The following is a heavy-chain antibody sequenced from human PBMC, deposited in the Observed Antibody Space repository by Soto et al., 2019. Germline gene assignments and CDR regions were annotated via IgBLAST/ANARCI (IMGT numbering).Heavy chain of an antibody. D-gene: IGHD2-15*01. Sequence: QVQQLESGPGLVKPWDTLSLTCTVSGAYISDFYWSWIRQPAGKGLEWIGRITGNGNTQYSPYLWSRVSMSAETYRNLFSRNLHDATAADSALYCGARDSGENSTYFALWGPGTLVTVSS. CDR2: ITGNGNT. J-gene: IGHJ4*02. CDR3: ARDSGENSTYFAL. V-gene: IGHV4-4*07. CDR1: GAYISDFY.